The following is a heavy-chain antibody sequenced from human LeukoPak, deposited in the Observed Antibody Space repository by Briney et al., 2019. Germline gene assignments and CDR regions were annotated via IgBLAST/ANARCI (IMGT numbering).Heavy chain of an antibody. CDR3: ATTKLWLAFDS. J-gene: IGHJ4*02. Sequence: GGSLRLSCAASGFTVSSNYSYMSWVRQAPGKGLEWVSVIYNGDNTNYADSVKGRFTISRDNSKNTLYHHMNSLRAEHTAVYYRATTKLWLAFDSWGQGTLVTVSS. V-gene: IGHV3-53*01. CDR2: IYNGDNT. D-gene: IGHD6-19*01. CDR1: GFTVSSNY.